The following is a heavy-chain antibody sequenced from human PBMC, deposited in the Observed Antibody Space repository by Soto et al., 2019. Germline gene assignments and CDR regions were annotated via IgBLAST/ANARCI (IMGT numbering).Heavy chain of an antibody. CDR3: AREWYPGDGMDV. CDR2: IYYSGST. J-gene: IGHJ6*02. Sequence: PSETLSLTCTVSGGSISSYYWSWIRQPPGKGLEWIGYIYYSGSTNYNPSLKSRVTISVDTSKNQFSLKLSSVTAADTAVYYCAREWYPGDGMDVWGQGTTVTVS. V-gene: IGHV4-59*01. D-gene: IGHD2-15*01. CDR1: GGSISSYY.